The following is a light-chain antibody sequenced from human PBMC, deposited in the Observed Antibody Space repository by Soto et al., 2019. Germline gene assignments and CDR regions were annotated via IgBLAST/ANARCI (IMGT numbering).Light chain of an antibody. V-gene: IGKV3-15*01. CDR1: QRVITK. J-gene: IGKJ1*01. CDR2: GAS. Sequence: EMVMTQSQAPWFVFLGERAPLPGRASQRVITKLVWYQQKPGQAPRLLTYGASTRATGIPARFSGSGSGTEFTLTISSLQSEDFAVYYCQQHDQGWTFGQGTKVEIK. CDR3: QQHDQGWT.